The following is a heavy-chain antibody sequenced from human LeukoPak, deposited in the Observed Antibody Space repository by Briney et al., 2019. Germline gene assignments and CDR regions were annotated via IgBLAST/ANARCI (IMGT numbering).Heavy chain of an antibody. CDR2: ISGSGGST. CDR3: AKAPVTTCRGAYCYPFDY. D-gene: IGHD2-21*01. V-gene: IGHV3-23*01. CDR1: GFTFSSYG. Sequence: GGSLRLSCAASGFTFSSYGMSWVRQAPGKGLEWVSVISGSGGSTYYADSVKGRFTISRDNSKNTLFLQMNRLRPEDAAVYYCAKAPVTTCRGAYCYPFDYWGQGTLVTVSS. J-gene: IGHJ4*02.